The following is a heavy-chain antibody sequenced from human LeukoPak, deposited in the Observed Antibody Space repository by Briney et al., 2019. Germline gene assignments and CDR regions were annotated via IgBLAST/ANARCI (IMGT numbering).Heavy chain of an antibody. CDR3: ARAYSGYSYGYGYFDY. D-gene: IGHD5-18*01. Sequence: ASVKVSCKASGYTFTGYYMHWVRQAPGQGLEWMGWINPNSGGTNYAQKFQGRVTMTRDTSISTAYMELSRLRSDDTAMYYCARAYSGYSYGYGYFDYWGQGTLVTVSS. CDR2: INPNSGGT. V-gene: IGHV1-2*02. CDR1: GYTFTGYY. J-gene: IGHJ4*02.